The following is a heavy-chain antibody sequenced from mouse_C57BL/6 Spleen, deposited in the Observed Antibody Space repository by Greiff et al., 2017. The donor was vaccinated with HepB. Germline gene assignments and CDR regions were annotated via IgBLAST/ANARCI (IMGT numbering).Heavy chain of an antibody. CDR3: ARGPYDSFAY. V-gene: IGHV7-3*01. CDR1: GFTFTDYY. D-gene: IGHD2-4*01. J-gene: IGHJ3*01. CDR2: IRNKANGYTT. Sequence: DVKLVESGGGLVQPGGSLSLSCAASGFTFTDYYMSWVRQPPGKALEWLGFIRNKANGYTTEYSASVKGRFTISRDNSQSILYLQMNALRAEDSATYYCARGPYDSFAYWGQGTLVTVSA.